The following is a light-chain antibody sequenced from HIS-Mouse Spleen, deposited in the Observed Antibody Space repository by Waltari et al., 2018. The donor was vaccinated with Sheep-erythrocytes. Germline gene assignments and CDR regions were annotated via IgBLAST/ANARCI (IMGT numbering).Light chain of an antibody. V-gene: IGKV1D-13*01. CDR3: QQFNNYPRT. Sequence: AIQLTQPPSSLSASVGDRVTITCRASQGISSALAWYQQKPGKAPKLLIYDASSLESGVPSRFSGSGSGTDFTLTISSLQPEDFATYYCQQFNNYPRTFGQWTKVEIK. CDR1: QGISSA. CDR2: DAS. J-gene: IGKJ1*01.